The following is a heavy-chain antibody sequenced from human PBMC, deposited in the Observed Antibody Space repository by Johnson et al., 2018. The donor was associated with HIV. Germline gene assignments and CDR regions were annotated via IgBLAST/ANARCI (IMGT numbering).Heavy chain of an antibody. CDR1: GFTFSNYG. CDR2: IGTAGDT. CDR3: ARSTYCGGDCYSVAFDI. J-gene: IGHJ3*02. V-gene: IGHV3-13*01. Sequence: VQLVESGGGLVQPGGSLRLSCAASGFTFSNYGMHWVSQGTGRGLEWVSAIGTAGDTSYPDSVKGRFTISRDNAKKSLYLQMNSLRAEDTAVYYCARSTYCGGDCYSVAFDIWGQGTMVTVSS. D-gene: IGHD2-21*01.